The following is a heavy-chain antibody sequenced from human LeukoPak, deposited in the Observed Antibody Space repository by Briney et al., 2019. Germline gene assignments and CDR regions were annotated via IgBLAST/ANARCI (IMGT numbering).Heavy chain of an antibody. Sequence: KPSETLSLTCTVSGGSISSSSYYWGWIRQPPGKGLYWIGGIFYSGSTYYNPSLKSRVTISVDTSKNQFSLRLNSVTAADTAVYYCARQMERLAYYYDSSGYYYGVNWGQGTLVTVSS. CDR1: GGSISSSSYY. CDR3: ARQMERLAYYYDSSGYYYGVN. CDR2: IFYSGST. J-gene: IGHJ4*02. V-gene: IGHV4-39*01. D-gene: IGHD3-22*01.